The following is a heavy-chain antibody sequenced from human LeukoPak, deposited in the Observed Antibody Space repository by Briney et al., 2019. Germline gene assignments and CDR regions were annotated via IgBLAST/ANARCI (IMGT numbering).Heavy chain of an antibody. CDR2: ISDCNGDT. Sequence: ASVKVSCKASGYTFTSYGISWVRQAPGQGLEWMGWISDCNGDTNYAQKLQGRVTMTTDTSTSTAYMELRSLRSDDTAVYYCARDLYRDSLPVSWFDPWGQGTLVTVSS. CDR3: ARDLYRDSLPVSWFDP. CDR1: GYTFTSYG. V-gene: IGHV1-18*01. J-gene: IGHJ5*02. D-gene: IGHD4-11*01.